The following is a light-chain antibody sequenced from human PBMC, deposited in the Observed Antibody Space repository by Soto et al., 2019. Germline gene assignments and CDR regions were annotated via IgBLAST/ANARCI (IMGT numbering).Light chain of an antibody. J-gene: IGKJ4*01. Sequence: EIVMTQSPATLSVSPGERATLSCRASQSVSSNLAWYQQKPGQAPRLLIYDASTRATGIPARFSGIGSGTEFTLTISSLQSEDFAVYYCQQYNNWPPLTFGGGTRVEIK. CDR1: QSVSSN. CDR2: DAS. V-gene: IGKV3-15*01. CDR3: QQYNNWPPLT.